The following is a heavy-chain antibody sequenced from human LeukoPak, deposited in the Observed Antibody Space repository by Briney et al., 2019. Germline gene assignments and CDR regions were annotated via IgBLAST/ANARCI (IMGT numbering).Heavy chain of an antibody. CDR2: ISLNNGNT. CDR1: GYAFDYYG. CDR3: ARAQLLRYFD. Sequence: ASVKVSCKASGYAFDYYGITWVRQAPGQGLEWVGWISLNNGNTHYTKYAQKFQGRATLTADTSTSTAYMELRSLRSDDTAVYYCARAQLLRYFDWGQGTLVTVSS. D-gene: IGHD3-9*01. J-gene: IGHJ4*02. V-gene: IGHV1-18*01.